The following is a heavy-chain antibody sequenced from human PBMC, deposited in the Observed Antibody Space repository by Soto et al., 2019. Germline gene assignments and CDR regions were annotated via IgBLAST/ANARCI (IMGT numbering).Heavy chain of an antibody. V-gene: IGHV4-38-2*01. CDR1: GYSISSGYY. CDR2: IYHSGST. CDR3: ARNYDSSGLYNWFDP. J-gene: IGHJ5*02. D-gene: IGHD3-22*01. Sequence: SATLSLTCAVSGYSISSGYYWGWIRPPPGKGLEWIGSIYHSGSTYYNPSLKSRVTISVDTSKNQFSLKLSSVTAADTAVYYCARNYDSSGLYNWFDPWGQGTLVTVS.